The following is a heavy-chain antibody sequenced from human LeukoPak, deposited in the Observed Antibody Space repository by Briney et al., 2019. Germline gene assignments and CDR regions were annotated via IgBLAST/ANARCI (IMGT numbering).Heavy chain of an antibody. CDR2: IWYDGSNK. V-gene: IGHV3-33*01. CDR3: ARDIRSGIEAFDI. CDR1: GFTFSSYG. Sequence: GRSLRLSCAASGFTFSSYGMHWVRQAPGKGLEWVAVIWYDGSNKYYADSVKGRFTIPRDNSKNTLYLQMNSLRAEDTAVYYCARDIRSGIEAFDIWGQGTMVTVSS. J-gene: IGHJ3*02.